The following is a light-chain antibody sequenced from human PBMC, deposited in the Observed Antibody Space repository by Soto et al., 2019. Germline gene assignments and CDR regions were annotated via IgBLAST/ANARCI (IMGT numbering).Light chain of an antibody. CDR2: AAS. Sequence: DIQLTQSPSFLSASVGDRVTITCRASQGISSYLAWYQQKPGKAPKLLIYAASTLQSGVPSRFSGSGSGTEFTITISSLQPEDFATYYCQQFNSYPPHFGPGTKVDIK. CDR1: QGISSY. J-gene: IGKJ3*01. V-gene: IGKV1-9*01. CDR3: QQFNSYPPH.